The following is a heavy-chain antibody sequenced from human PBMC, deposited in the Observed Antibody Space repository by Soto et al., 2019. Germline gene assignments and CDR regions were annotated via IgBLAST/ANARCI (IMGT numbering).Heavy chain of an antibody. CDR1: GGSIRRSYW. CDR2: IHHSGST. V-gene: IGHV4-4*02. CDR3: ARDTNQWESLGHGMDV. Sequence: GTLSLTCAVSGGSIRRSYWWSCIRQFPGKGLEWIGEIHHSGSTNYNPSLKSRVIMSVDKSKNQFSLELTSVTGADTADYYCARDTNQWESLGHGMDVWGQGTTVTVSS. D-gene: IGHD1-26*01. J-gene: IGHJ6*02.